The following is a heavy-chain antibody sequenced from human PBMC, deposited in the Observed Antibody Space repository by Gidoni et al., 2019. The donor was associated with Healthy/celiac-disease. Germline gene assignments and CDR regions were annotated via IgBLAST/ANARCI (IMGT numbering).Heavy chain of an antibody. CDR2: IDPSDSYT. V-gene: IGHV5-10-1*03. D-gene: IGHD3-22*01. CDR1: GYSFTSYL. CDR3: ARHRHYYDSSGKSRGGWFDP. Sequence: EVQLVQSGAEVKKPGESLRISCKGSGYSFTSYLISWGRQMPGKGLEWMGRIDPSDSYTNDSPSFQGHVTISADKSISTAYRQWSSLKASDTAMYYCARHRHYYDSSGKSRGGWFDPWGQGTLVTVSS. J-gene: IGHJ5*02.